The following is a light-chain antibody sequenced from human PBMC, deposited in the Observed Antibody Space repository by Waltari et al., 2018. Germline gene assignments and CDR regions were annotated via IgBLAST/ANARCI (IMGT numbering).Light chain of an antibody. CDR3: QQRSSWPPT. J-gene: IGKJ1*01. Sequence: EILLTQSPATLSLSPGDRATPSCRASQRVSSLLAWYQHKPGQAPRLLVYDVSNRAADIPARFSGSGSGTDFTLTITSLEPEDFAVYYCQQRSSWPPTFGPGTKVDIK. V-gene: IGKV3-11*01. CDR1: QRVSSL. CDR2: DVS.